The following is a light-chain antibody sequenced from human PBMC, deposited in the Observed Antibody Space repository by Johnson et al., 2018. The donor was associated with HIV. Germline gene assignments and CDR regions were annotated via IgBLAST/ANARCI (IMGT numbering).Light chain of an antibody. J-gene: IGLJ1*01. CDR3: GTVDSSMSAV. Sequence: QSLLTQPPSVSAAPGQKGTISCSGSSSTIGSNDVSWYHLLPGTPPKLLIFKNNERPSGIPDRFSGSKVVTSATLGITGLQTGDEANYYCGTVDSSMSAVFGSGTKVTVL. CDR1: SSTIGSND. V-gene: IGLV1-51*02. CDR2: KNN.